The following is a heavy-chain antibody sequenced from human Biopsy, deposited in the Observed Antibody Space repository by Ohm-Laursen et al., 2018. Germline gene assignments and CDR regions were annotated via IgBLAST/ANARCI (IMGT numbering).Heavy chain of an antibody. CDR2: FAPENGKT. CDR1: GYAVTDFS. CDR3: AADINVWNVNY. J-gene: IGHJ4*02. D-gene: IGHD1-1*01. V-gene: IGHV1-24*01. Sequence: SVKVSCKASGYAVTDFSIHWVRQAPGQGLEWMGGFAPENGKTIYAQKFQGRVTMTEDTSTDTAYMELSSLRSEDTAVYYCAADINVWNVNYWGQGTQVTVSS.